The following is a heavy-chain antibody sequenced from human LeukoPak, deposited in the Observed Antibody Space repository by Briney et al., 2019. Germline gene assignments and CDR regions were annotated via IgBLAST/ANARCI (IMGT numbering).Heavy chain of an antibody. J-gene: IGHJ4*02. V-gene: IGHV3-20*04. Sequence: GGSLRLSCAASGFTFSTYNMNWVRQAPGKGLEWVSGINWNGGSTGYADSVKGRFTISRDNAKNSLYLQMNSLRAEDTALYYCARSSGGYSYGPIDYWGQGTLVTVSS. CDR2: INWNGGST. CDR1: GFTFSTYN. CDR3: ARSSGGYSYGPIDY. D-gene: IGHD5-18*01.